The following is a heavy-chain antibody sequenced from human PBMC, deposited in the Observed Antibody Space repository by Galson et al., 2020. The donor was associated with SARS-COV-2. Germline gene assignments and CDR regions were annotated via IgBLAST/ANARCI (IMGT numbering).Heavy chain of an antibody. Sequence: GGSLRLSCAASGLTFSSYAMHWLRQAPGKGLEWVAVISYDGSKTYYADSVRGRFTISRDNSNNMVYLQMNSLRDEDTAVYYCARDFLVGATRGGLDYWGQGTLVIVSS. CDR3: ARDFLVGATRGGLDY. CDR1: GLTFSSYA. CDR2: ISYDGSKT. V-gene: IGHV3-30-3*01. D-gene: IGHD1-26*01. J-gene: IGHJ4*02.